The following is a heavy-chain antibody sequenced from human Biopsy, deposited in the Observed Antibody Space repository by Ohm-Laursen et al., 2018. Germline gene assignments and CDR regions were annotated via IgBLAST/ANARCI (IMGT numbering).Heavy chain of an antibody. CDR3: ARNTGWYGDLYYFDY. CDR2: INPSGSTT. V-gene: IGHV1-46*01. D-gene: IGHD6-19*01. CDR1: GYSFTSYY. J-gene: IGHJ4*02. Sequence: ASVKASCKASGYSFTSYYMHWVRQAPGQGLEWMGMINPSGSTTSYPQIFQGRVTMTRDTSKSTVYMELSSLRSADTAVYFCARNTGWYGDLYYFDYWGQGALVTVSS.